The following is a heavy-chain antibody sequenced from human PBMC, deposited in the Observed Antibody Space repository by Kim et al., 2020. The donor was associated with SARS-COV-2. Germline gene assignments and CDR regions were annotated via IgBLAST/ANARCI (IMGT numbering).Heavy chain of an antibody. CDR2: ITYSGGT. CDR3: FRDMYSSYWSKGWDV. J-gene: IGHJ6*02. CDR1: DGSISTYY. D-gene: IGHD6-19*01. V-gene: IGHV4-59*01. Sequence: SETLSLTCTVSDGSISTYYWSWIRQPPGLGLEWIGYITYSGGTKYNPSLKTRVTIAVDTSNISLNQSSVTAVDTAVYYWFRDMYSSYWSKGWDVWGQGTTVTVSS.